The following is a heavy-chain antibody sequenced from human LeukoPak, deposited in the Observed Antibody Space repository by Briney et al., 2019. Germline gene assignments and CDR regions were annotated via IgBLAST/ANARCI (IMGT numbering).Heavy chain of an antibody. CDR2: ISGYNGNT. CDR1: GYTFSDYG. D-gene: IGHD2-2*01. CDR3: ARDDKGSASSRWYFDL. Sequence: ASVMVSCKASGYTFSDYGISWVRQAPGQGLEWMGWISGYNGNTNYAQKLQGRVTVTTDTSTSTAYMELRSLRSDDTAVYYCARDDKGSASSRWYFDLWGRGTLVTVSS. J-gene: IGHJ2*01. V-gene: IGHV1-18*01.